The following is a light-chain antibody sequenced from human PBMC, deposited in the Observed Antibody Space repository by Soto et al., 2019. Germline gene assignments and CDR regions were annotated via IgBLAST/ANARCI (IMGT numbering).Light chain of an antibody. CDR1: QSLSNNSY. J-gene: IGKJ1*01. V-gene: IGKV3-20*01. CDR3: QQYGNSPQT. Sequence: DIELTQSPSSLSLSVVDRATLSGRASQSLSNNSYLAWYQQKPGQAPRLLIYGASSRANGTPNRFSGSGSGTDFTLTISRLEPEDFAVYYCQQYGNSPQTFGQGTKVDIK. CDR2: GAS.